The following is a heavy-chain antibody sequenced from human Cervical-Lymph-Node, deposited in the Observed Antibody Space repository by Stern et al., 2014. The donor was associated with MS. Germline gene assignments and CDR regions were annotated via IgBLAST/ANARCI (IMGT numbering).Heavy chain of an antibody. CDR2: IFPVFGTP. J-gene: IGHJ5*02. CDR1: GGTFSKFP. D-gene: IGHD6-13*01. V-gene: IGHV1-69*01. Sequence: QVQLVQPGAEVTKPGSSVKVSCKASGGTFSKFPSSWVRQAPGQGLEWMGGIFPVFGTPTYAQEFRGRVTITADVSTSTVYMELSSLRSDDTAVYYCALSSETSDRWYSLGYDLWGQGTLVTVSS. CDR3: ALSSETSDRWYSLGYDL.